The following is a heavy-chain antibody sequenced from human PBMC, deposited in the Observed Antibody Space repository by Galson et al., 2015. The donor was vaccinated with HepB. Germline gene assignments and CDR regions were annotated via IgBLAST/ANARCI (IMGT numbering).Heavy chain of an antibody. Sequence: PALVKPTQTLTLTCTFSGFSLSTSGMCVSWIRQPPGKALEWLARIDWDDDKYYSTSLKTRLTISKDTSKNQVVLTMTNMDPVDTATYYCARIRADTAMVMHFDYWGQGTLVTVSS. V-gene: IGHV2-70*11. CDR3: ARIRADTAMVMHFDY. J-gene: IGHJ4*02. D-gene: IGHD5-18*01. CDR2: IDWDDDK. CDR1: GFSLSTSGMC.